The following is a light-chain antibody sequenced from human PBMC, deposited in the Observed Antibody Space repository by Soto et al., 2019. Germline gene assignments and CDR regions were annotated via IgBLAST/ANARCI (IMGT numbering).Light chain of an antibody. CDR3: MQALQLPRT. CDR2: LGS. V-gene: IGKV2-28*01. J-gene: IGKJ4*01. CDR1: QSLLHSDGHSF. Sequence: DIVVTQSPLSLPVTPGESDSISCRSSQSLLHSDGHSFLDWFLQKPGQSPQLLIYLGSNRASGVPDRFSGSGSGTVFTLKISRVEAEDVGVYYCMQALQLPRTFGGGTKVEIK.